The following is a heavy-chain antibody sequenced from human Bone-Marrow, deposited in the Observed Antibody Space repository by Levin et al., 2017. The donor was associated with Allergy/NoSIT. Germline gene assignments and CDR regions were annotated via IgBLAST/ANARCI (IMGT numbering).Heavy chain of an antibody. CDR2: IHTNGNT. CDR3: ARDDKTHGGSNWFET. J-gene: IGHJ5*02. Sequence: SETLSLTCTVSGGSIRDYFWTWVRQPAGEGLEWIGRIHTNGNTNHNPSLRSRVTMSIDASERQFSLRLTSVTAADTAVYYCARDDKTHGGSNWFETWGQGTLVTVSS. V-gene: IGHV4-4*07. CDR1: GGSIRDYF. D-gene: IGHD3-10*01.